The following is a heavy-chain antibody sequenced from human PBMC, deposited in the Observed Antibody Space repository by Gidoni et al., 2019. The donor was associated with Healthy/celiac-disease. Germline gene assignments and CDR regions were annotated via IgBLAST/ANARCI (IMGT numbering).Heavy chain of an antibody. J-gene: IGHJ6*02. V-gene: IGHV1-24*01. CDR2: FDPEDGET. CDR1: GYTLTELS. CDR3: ATGAGGLGKVVGANYYYYGMDV. Sequence: QVQLVQSGAEVKKPGASVKVSCKVSGYTLTELSMHWVRQAPGKGLEWMGGFDPEDGETIYAQKFQGRVTMTEDTYTDTAYMELSSMRSEDTAVYYCATGAGGLGKVVGANYYYYGMDVWGQGTTVTVS. D-gene: IGHD1-26*01.